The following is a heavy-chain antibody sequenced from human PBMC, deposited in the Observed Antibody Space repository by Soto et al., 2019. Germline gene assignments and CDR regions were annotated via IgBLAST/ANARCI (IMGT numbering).Heavy chain of an antibody. CDR2: INPNSGGT. CDR3: ARDHVFRSSSWSFYDY. Sequence: ASVEASCKASGFALTGNYMHWVRQAPEQGLEWMGWINPNSGGTNYAQKFQGWVTMTRDTSISTAYMELSRLRSDDTAVYYCARDHVFRSSSWSFYDYWGQGTLVTVSS. V-gene: IGHV1-2*04. D-gene: IGHD6-13*01. CDR1: GFALTGNY. J-gene: IGHJ4*02.